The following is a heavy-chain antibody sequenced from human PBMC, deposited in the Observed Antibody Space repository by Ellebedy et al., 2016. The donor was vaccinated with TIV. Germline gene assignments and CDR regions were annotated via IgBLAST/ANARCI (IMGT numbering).Heavy chain of an antibody. V-gene: IGHV3-21*01. J-gene: IGHJ4*02. CDR1: GFTFSSYS. CDR3: ARFGITMVRGRDY. D-gene: IGHD3-10*01. CDR2: ISSSSSYI. Sequence: GESLKISXAASGFTFSSYSMNWVRQAPGKGLEWVSSISSSSSYIYYADSVKGRFTISRDNAKNSLYLQMNSLRAEDTAVYYCARFGITMVRGRDYWGQGTLVTVSS.